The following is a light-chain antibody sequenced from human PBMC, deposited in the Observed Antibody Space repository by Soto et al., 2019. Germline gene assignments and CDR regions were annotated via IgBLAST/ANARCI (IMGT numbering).Light chain of an antibody. CDR3: QQRSNWPLT. V-gene: IGKV3D-20*02. Sequence: EIVLTQSPGSLSLSRGERAALSCRASQSVSSSYLAWYQQKPGQAPRLLIYDASNRATGIPARFSGSGSGTDFTLIISSLDPEDFAVYYCQQRSNWPLTFGGGTKVDIK. J-gene: IGKJ4*01. CDR1: QSVSSSY. CDR2: DAS.